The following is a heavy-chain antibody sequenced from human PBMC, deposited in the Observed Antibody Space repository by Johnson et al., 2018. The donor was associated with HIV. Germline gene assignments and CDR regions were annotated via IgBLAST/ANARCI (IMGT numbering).Heavy chain of an antibody. CDR3: TTALTGDAFNI. CDR2: IKSKTDGGTT. V-gene: IGHV3-15*01. CDR1: GFTFSNAW. J-gene: IGHJ3*02. Sequence: VRLVESGGGLVKPGGSLRLSCAASGFTFSNAWMSWVRQAPGKGLEWVGRIKSKTDGGTTDYAAPVKGRFAISRDESKNTLYLQLNSLKTEDTAVYYCTTALTGDAFNIWGQGTLVTVSS. D-gene: IGHD7-27*01.